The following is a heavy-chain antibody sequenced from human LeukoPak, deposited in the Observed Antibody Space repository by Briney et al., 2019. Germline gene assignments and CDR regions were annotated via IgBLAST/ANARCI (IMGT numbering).Heavy chain of an antibody. J-gene: IGHJ4*02. D-gene: IGHD6-19*01. CDR1: GFTFNNYA. CDR3: AKDAPRTSGWFFLDY. V-gene: IGHV3-23*01. Sequence: QPGGSLRLPCAASGFTFNNYAMSWVRQAPGKGLEWVSAISGSDAGTYYADSVKGRFTISRDNSKNTLSLQMNSLRAEDTAVYYCAKDAPRTSGWFFLDYWGQGILVTVSS. CDR2: ISGSDAGT.